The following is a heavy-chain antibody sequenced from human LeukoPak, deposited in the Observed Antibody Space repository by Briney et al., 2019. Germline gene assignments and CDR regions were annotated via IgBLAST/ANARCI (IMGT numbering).Heavy chain of an antibody. Sequence: GRSLRLSCAASGFTFSNYDMHWVRQAPGKGLEWVAVIWFDGSNKFYADSVKGRFTISRDNSKNTLYLQMNSLRAEDTAVYYCASSAGALIDCWGQGTLVIVSS. CDR3: ASSAGALIDC. CDR1: GFTFSNYD. D-gene: IGHD6-19*01. V-gene: IGHV3-33*01. J-gene: IGHJ4*02. CDR2: IWFDGSNK.